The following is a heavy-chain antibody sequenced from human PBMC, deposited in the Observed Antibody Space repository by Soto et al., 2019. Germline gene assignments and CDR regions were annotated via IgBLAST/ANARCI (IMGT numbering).Heavy chain of an antibody. CDR3: ATYYDFWSGYFDY. Sequence: ASVKVSCKASRYTFTKYNINWVRQAPGKGLEWMGGFDPEDGETIYAQKFQGRVTMTEDTSTDTAYMELSSLRSEDTAVYYCATYYDFWSGYFDYWGQGTLVTVSS. CDR1: RYTFTKYN. D-gene: IGHD3-3*01. CDR2: FDPEDGET. J-gene: IGHJ4*02. V-gene: IGHV1-24*01.